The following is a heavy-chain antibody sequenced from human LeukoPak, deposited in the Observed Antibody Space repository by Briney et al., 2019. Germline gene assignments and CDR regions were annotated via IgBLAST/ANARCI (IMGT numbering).Heavy chain of an antibody. CDR2: IYYSGST. CDR3: ARVLVPRYYYESSRYHTFDY. D-gene: IGHD3-22*01. V-gene: IGHV4-39*07. J-gene: IGHJ4*02. CDR1: GGSIGSTSYY. Sequence: SETLSLTCTVSGGSIGSTSYYWGWIRQPPAKGLEWIGSIYYSGSTYYNPSLKSRVTISVDTSKNRFSLKLSSVTAADTAVYYCARVLVPRYYYESSRYHTFDYWGQGALVTVSS.